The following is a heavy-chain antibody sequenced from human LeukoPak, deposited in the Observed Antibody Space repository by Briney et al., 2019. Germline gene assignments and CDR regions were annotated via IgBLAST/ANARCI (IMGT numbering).Heavy chain of an antibody. CDR2: IIPIFGTA. V-gene: IGHV1-69*01. D-gene: IGHD5-18*01. CDR1: GGTFSSYA. Sequence: ASVKVSCKASGGTFSSYAISWVRQAPGQGLEWMGGIIPIFGTANYAQKFQGRVTITADESTSTAYMELSSLRSEDTAVYYCVRDSRGYSPYGMDVWGQGTAVTVSS. CDR3: VRDSRGYSPYGMDV. J-gene: IGHJ6*02.